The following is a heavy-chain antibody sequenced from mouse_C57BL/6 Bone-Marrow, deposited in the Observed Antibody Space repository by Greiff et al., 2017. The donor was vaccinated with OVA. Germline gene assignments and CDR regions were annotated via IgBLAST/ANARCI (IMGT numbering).Heavy chain of an antibody. Sequence: EVMLVESGGGLVQSGRSLRLSCATSGFTFSDFYMEWVRQAPGKGLEWIAASRNKANDYTTEYSASVKGRFIVSRDTSQSILYLQMNALRAEDTAIYYCARDEDGSSYWYFDVWGTGTTVTVSS. D-gene: IGHD1-1*01. CDR3: ARDEDGSSYWYFDV. V-gene: IGHV7-1*01. J-gene: IGHJ1*03. CDR2: SRNKANDYTT. CDR1: GFTFSDFY.